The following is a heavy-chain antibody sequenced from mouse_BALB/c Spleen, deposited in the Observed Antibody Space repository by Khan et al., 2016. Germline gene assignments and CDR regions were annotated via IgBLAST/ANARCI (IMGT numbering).Heavy chain of an antibody. J-gene: IGHJ4*01. Sequence: QVQLQQSGAELARPGASVKLSCKASGYTFTSYWMQWVKQRPGQGLEWIGAIYPGDGDTRYTQKFKGKATLTADKSSSTAYMQLSSLASEDSAVYYCASEEVLGYYAMDYWGQGTSVTVSS. CDR2: IYPGDGDT. D-gene: IGHD4-1*01. V-gene: IGHV1-87*01. CDR3: ASEEVLGYYAMDY. CDR1: GYTFTSYW.